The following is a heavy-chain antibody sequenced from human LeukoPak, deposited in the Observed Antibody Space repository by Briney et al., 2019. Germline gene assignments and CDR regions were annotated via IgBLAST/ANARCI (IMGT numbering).Heavy chain of an antibody. J-gene: IGHJ4*02. Sequence: GGSLRLSCAASGFTFSSYGVHWVRQAPGKGLEWVAVISYDGSNKYYADSVKGRFTISRDNSKNTLYLQMNSLRAEDTAVYYCAKFKTVTTFWYFDYWGQGTLVTVSS. CDR1: GFTFSSYG. D-gene: IGHD4-17*01. CDR3: AKFKTVTTFWYFDY. CDR2: ISYDGSNK. V-gene: IGHV3-30*18.